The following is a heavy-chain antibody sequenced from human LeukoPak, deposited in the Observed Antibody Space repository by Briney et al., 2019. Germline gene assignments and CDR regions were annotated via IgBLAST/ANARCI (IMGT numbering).Heavy chain of an antibody. CDR2: IIPIFGTA. V-gene: IGHV1-69*06. J-gene: IGHJ6*03. Sequence: SVKVSCKASGGTFSSYAISWVRQAPGQGLEWMGGIIPIFGTANYAQKFQGRVTITADKSTSTAYMELSSLRSEDTAVYYCARDADYDFWSGYYTNYYYYMDVWGKGTTVTVSS. CDR3: ARDADYDFWSGYYTNYYYYMDV. CDR1: GGTFSSYA. D-gene: IGHD3-3*01.